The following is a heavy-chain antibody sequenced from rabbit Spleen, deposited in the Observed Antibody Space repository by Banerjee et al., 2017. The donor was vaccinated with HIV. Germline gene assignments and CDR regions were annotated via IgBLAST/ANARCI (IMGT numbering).Heavy chain of an antibody. D-gene: IGHD8-1*01. CDR1: GFDFSNYG. J-gene: IGHJ6*01. CDR2: INIVTGRA. Sequence: QEQLVESGGGLVQPGGSLKLSCKASGFDFSNYGVSWVRQAPGKGLEWIACINIVTGRAVYANWASGRFTCSKTSSTTVTLQMTSLTVADTATYFCARDTGSSFSSYGMDLWGPGTLVTVS. CDR3: ARDTGSSFSSYGMDL. V-gene: IGHV1S45*01.